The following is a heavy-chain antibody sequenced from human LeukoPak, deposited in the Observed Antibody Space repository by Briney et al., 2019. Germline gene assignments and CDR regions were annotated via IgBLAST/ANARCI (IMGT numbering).Heavy chain of an antibody. CDR2: INLNSGVT. CDR3: ARGGDYDILTGYLCSDYFDY. CDR1: GYTFTDYY. V-gene: IGHV1-2*02. J-gene: IGHJ4*02. Sequence: ASMKVSCKASGYTFTDYYIHWVRQAPGQGLEWMGWINLNSGVTNYAQKFQGRVTMTRDTSISTAYMELSRLRSDDTAVYYCARGGDYDILTGYLCSDYFDYWGQGTLVTVSS. D-gene: IGHD3-9*01.